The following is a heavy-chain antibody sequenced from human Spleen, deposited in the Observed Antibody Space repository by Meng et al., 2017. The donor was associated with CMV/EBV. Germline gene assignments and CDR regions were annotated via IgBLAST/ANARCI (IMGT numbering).Heavy chain of an antibody. CDR2: ISSSSSYI. Sequence: GESLKISCAASGFTFNNYEMNWVRQAPGKGLEWVSSISSSSSYIYYADSVKGRFTISRDNAKNSLYLQMNSLRAEDTAVYYCARDLEWTYYFDYWGQGTLVTVSS. J-gene: IGHJ4*02. V-gene: IGHV3-21*01. CDR3: ARDLEWTYYFDY. CDR1: GFTFNNYE. D-gene: IGHD3-3*01.